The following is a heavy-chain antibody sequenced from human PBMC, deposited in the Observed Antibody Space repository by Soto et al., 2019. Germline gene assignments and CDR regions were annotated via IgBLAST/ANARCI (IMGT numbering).Heavy chain of an antibody. D-gene: IGHD3-10*01. J-gene: IGHJ4*02. CDR3: ANVMPGEYFAD. CDR2: ISAYNGNT. CDR1: GDTFISYG. Sequence: QVQLVQSGAEVKKPGASVKVSCKASGDTFISYGISWVRQVPGQGPEWMGWISAYNGNTNYGEKFQDRVTMTIDTSASTAYMEVRSLRSDDTAVYYCANVMPGEYFADWGQGTLVIVSS. V-gene: IGHV1-18*04.